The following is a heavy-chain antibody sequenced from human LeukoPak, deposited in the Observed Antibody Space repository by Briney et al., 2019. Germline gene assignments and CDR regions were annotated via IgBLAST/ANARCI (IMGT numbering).Heavy chain of an antibody. D-gene: IGHD6-19*01. CDR2: ISYDGSNK. Sequence: GGSLRLSCAASGFTFSSYGMHWVRQAPGKGLEWVAVISYDGSNKYYADSVKGRFTISRDNSKNTLYLQMNSLKAEDTAVYYCAKQVAVPRTRGFDYWGQGTLVTVSS. CDR3: AKQVAVPRTRGFDY. J-gene: IGHJ4*02. V-gene: IGHV3-30*18. CDR1: GFTFSSYG.